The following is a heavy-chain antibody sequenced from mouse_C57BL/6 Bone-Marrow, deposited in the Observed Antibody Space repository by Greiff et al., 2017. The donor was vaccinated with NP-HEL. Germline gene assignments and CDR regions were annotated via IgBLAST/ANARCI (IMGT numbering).Heavy chain of an antibody. CDR3: ASYYGSSPWFAY. Sequence: EVKVEESGGGLVKPGGSLKLSCAASGFTFSSYAMSWVRQTPEKRLEWVATISDGGSYTYYPDNVKGRFTISRDNAKNNLYLQMSHLKSEDTAMYYCASYYGSSPWFAYWGQGTLVTVSA. CDR2: ISDGGSYT. V-gene: IGHV5-4*03. J-gene: IGHJ3*01. CDR1: GFTFSSYA. D-gene: IGHD1-1*01.